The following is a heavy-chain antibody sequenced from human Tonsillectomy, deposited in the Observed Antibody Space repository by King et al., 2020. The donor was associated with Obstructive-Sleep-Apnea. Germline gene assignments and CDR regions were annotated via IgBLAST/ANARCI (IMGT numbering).Heavy chain of an antibody. CDR2: IRSKAYGGTT. CDR3: TSSFRYYGSGSGFDY. CDR1: GFTFGDYA. Sequence: VQLVESGGGLVQPGRSLRLSCTASGFTFGDYAMSWFRQAPGKGLEWVGFIRSKAYGGTTEYAASVKGRFTISRDDSKSIAYLQMNSLKTEDTAVYYCTSSFRYYGSGSGFDYWGQGTLVTVSS. J-gene: IGHJ4*02. D-gene: IGHD3-10*01. V-gene: IGHV3-49*03.